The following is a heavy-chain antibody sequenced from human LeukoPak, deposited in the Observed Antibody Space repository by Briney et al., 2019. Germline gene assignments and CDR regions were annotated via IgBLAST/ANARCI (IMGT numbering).Heavy chain of an antibody. CDR2: IRYDGSNK. V-gene: IGHV3-30*02. D-gene: IGHD1-26*01. CDR1: GFTFSSYG. Sequence: GGSLRLSCAASGFTFSSYGMHWVRQAPAKGQEWVAFIRYDGSNKYYADSVKGRFTISRDNSKNTLYLQMNSLIAEDTAVYYCAKDMGWELSYFDYWGQGTLVTVSS. J-gene: IGHJ4*02. CDR3: AKDMGWELSYFDY.